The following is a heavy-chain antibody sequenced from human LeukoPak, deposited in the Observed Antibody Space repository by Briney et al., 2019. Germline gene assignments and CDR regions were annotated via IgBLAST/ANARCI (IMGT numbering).Heavy chain of an antibody. D-gene: IGHD1-7*01. V-gene: IGHV4-39*01. CDR3: ARHRDYNWNYSYFDY. CDR2: ISCSGST. J-gene: IGHJ4*02. Sequence: MTSETLSLTCTVSGGSISSSTYYWGWIRQPPGKGLEWIGSISCSGSTYYNPSLKSRVTMSVDTSKSQFSLNLSSVTAADTAVYYCARHRDYNWNYSYFDYWGQGTLVTVSS. CDR1: GGSISSSTYY.